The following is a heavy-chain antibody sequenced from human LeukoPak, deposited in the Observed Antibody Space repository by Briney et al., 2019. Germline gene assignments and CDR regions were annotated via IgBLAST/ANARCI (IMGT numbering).Heavy chain of an antibody. Sequence: GGSLRLPCAASGFTFTSYSMNWVRQAPGKGLEWLSYISGSSKTIYHADSVKGRFTISRDNAKNTLYLQMNSLGAEDTAVYYCARGSMVRGVIITRYFDYWGQGTLVTVSS. CDR3: ARGSMVRGVIITRYFDY. CDR1: GFTFTSYS. D-gene: IGHD3-10*01. CDR2: ISGSSKTI. V-gene: IGHV3-48*04. J-gene: IGHJ4*02.